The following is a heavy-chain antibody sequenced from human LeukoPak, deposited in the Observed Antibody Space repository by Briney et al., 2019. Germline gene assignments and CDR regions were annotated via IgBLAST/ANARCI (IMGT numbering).Heavy chain of an antibody. CDR1: GGTFSSYA. D-gene: IGHD3-3*01. V-gene: IGHV1-18*01. CDR3: AREGQGDFWSGSLDY. J-gene: IGHJ4*02. Sequence: ASVKVSCKASGGTFSSYAISWVRQAPGQGLEWMGWISAYNGNTNYAQKLQGRVTMTTDTSTSTAYMELRSLRSDDTAVYYCAREGQGDFWSGSLDYWGQGTLVTVSS. CDR2: ISAYNGNT.